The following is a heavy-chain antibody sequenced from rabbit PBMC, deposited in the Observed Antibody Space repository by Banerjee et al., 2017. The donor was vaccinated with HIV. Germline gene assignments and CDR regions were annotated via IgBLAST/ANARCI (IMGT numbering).Heavy chain of an antibody. V-gene: IGHV1S40*01. CDR1: GFSFSSGYY. CDR3: ARGYASVDF. Sequence: QSLEESGGDLVKPGASLTLTCTASGFSFSSGYYMCWVRQAPGKGLEWIACIYAGNSVGTYYASWVNGRFTISSHNAQNTLYLQLNSLTAADTATYFCARGYASVDFWGPGTLVTVS. CDR2: IYAGNSVGT. J-gene: IGHJ6*01. D-gene: IGHD1-1*01.